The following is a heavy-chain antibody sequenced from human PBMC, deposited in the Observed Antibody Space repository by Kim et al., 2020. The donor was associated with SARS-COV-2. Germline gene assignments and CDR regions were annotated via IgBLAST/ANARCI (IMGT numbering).Heavy chain of an antibody. CDR2: INHSGST. D-gene: IGHD3-3*01. Sequence: SETLSLTCAVYGGSFSGYYWSWIRQPPGKGLEWIGEINHSGSTNYNPSLKSRVTISVDTSKNQFSLKLSSVTAADTAVYYCSRGLQGVRFPAHYYYYMDV. V-gene: IGHV4-34*01. CDR1: GGSFSGYY. J-gene: IGHJ6*03. CDR3: SRGLQGVRFPAHYYYYMDV.